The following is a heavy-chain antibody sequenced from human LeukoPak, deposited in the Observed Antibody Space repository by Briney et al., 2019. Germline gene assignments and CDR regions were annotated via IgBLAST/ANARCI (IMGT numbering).Heavy chain of an antibody. CDR3: ARRAMVRGGTYFDY. V-gene: IGHV4-39*01. J-gene: IGHJ4*02. D-gene: IGHD3-10*01. Sequence: SETLSLTSTVSGGSISSSIYYWGWIRQPPGKGLEWIGSIYYSGSTYYNPSLKSRVTISVDTSKNQFSLKLSSVTAADTAVYYCARRAMVRGGTYFDYWGQGTLVTVSS. CDR1: GGSISSSIYY. CDR2: IYYSGST.